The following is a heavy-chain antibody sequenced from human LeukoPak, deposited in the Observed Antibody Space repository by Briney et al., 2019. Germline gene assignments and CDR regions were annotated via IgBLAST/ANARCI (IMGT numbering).Heavy chain of an antibody. CDR2: IYPGDSDT. D-gene: IGHD4-17*01. CDR3: ARLLIPAGDYAGWYFDL. Sequence: GESLKISCKGSAYSFTSYWIGWVRQMPGKGLEWMGIIYPGDSDTRYSPSFQGQVTISADKSISTAYLQWSSLKASDTAMYYCARLLIPAGDYAGWYFDLWGRGTLVTVSS. J-gene: IGHJ2*01. V-gene: IGHV5-51*01. CDR1: AYSFTSYW.